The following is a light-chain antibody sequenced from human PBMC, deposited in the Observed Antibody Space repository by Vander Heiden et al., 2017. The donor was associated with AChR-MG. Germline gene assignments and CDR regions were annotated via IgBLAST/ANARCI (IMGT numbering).Light chain of an antibody. Sequence: SYDPTQTPSVSVSPGQTASITSPGDNSGEKYVCWYQQKPGQSPVLVIHQDNKRPSGIPERFAGSNSGNTATLTISGTQTMDEADYYCQAWDSRSVVFGGGTKLTVL. CDR3: QAWDSRSVV. CDR1: NSGEKY. J-gene: IGLJ2*01. V-gene: IGLV3-1*01. CDR2: QDN.